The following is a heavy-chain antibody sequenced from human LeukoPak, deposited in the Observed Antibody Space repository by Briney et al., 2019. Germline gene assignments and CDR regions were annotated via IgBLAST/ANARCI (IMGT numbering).Heavy chain of an antibody. Sequence: SVKVSCKASGGTFSSYAISWVRQAPGQGLEWMGRIIPILGIANYAQKFQGRVTITADKSTSTAYMELSSLRSKDTAVYYCARAGATVVTPNYYYFDYWGQGTLVTVSS. CDR3: ARAGATVVTPNYYYFDY. CDR2: IIPILGIA. CDR1: GGTFSSYA. D-gene: IGHD4-17*01. J-gene: IGHJ4*02. V-gene: IGHV1-69*04.